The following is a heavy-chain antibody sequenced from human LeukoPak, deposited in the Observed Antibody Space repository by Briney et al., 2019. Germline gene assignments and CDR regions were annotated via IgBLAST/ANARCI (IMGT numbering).Heavy chain of an antibody. J-gene: IGHJ4*02. V-gene: IGHV3-53*01. CDR2: IYSAGST. CDR3: TRSHRPLDH. Sequence: PGGSLRLSCVASGFTFGTHAMSWVRQVPGKGLEWVSAIYSAGSTYYADSVKGRFTISRDNSKNTLYLQMNSLRAEDTAVYYCTRSHRPLDHWGQGTLVTVSS. CDR1: GFTFGTHA.